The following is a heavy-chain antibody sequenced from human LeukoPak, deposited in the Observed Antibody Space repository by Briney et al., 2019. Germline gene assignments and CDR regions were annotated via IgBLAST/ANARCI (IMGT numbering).Heavy chain of an antibody. CDR2: IYSGGST. V-gene: IGHV3-53*01. D-gene: IGHD6-13*01. J-gene: IGHJ4*02. CDR1: GFTVSSNY. CDR3: ARGLYSSSPPFDY. Sequence: PGGSLRLSCAASGFTVSSNYMSRVRQAPGKGLEWVSVIYSGGSTYYADSVKGRFTISRDNSKNTLYLQMNSLRAEDTAVYYCARGLYSSSPPFDYWGQGTLVTVSS.